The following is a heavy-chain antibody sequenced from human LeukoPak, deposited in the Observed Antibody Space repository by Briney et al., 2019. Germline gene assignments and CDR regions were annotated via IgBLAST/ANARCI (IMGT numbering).Heavy chain of an antibody. CDR1: GGSFSGYY. J-gene: IGHJ6*03. V-gene: IGHV4-34*01. Sequence: PSETLSLTCAVYGGSFSGYYWSWIRQPPGKGREWIGEINHSVSTNYNPSLKSRVTISVDTSKNQFSMTLSSVTAADTAVYYCARGRFGEISYYYYMDVWGKGTTVTISS. CDR2: INHSVST. D-gene: IGHD3-10*01. CDR3: ARGRFGEISYYYYMDV.